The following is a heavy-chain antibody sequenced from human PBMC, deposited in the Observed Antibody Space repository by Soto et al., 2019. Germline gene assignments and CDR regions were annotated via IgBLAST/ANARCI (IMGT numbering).Heavy chain of an antibody. CDR1: GFTFDDYG. V-gene: IGHV3-20*04. Sequence: PGESLRLSCAASGFTFDDYGMSWVRQAPGKGLEWVSGINWNGGSTGYADSVKGRFTISRDNAKNSLYLQMNSLRAEDTALYYCARDPQFLWFGELLAWGQGTTVTVSS. D-gene: IGHD3-10*01. CDR3: ARDPQFLWFGELLA. J-gene: IGHJ6*02. CDR2: INWNGGST.